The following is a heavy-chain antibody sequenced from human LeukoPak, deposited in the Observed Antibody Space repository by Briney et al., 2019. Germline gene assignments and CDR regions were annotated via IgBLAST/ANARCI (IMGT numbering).Heavy chain of an antibody. CDR2: ISSSSSYI. V-gene: IGHV3-21*01. D-gene: IGHD6-19*01. CDR1: GFTFSSYS. J-gene: IGHJ4*02. CDR3: ARDRYGSGWYVIDY. Sequence: PGGSLRLSCAASGFTFSSYSMTWVRQAPGKGLEWVSSISSSSSYIYYADSVKGRFTISRDNAKNSLYLQMNSLRAEDTAVYYCARDRYGSGWYVIDYWGQGTLVTVSS.